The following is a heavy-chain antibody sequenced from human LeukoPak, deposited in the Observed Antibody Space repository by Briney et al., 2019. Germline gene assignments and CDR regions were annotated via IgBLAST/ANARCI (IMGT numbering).Heavy chain of an antibody. CDR2: INPSGGST. CDR1: GYTFTSYY. Sequence: GAPVKVSCKASGYTFTSYYMHWVRQAPGQGLEWMGIINPSGGSTSYAQKFQGRVTMTRDTSTSTVYMELSSLRSEDTAVYYCASLRDGYNSFDYWGQGTLVILSS. CDR3: ASLRDGYNSFDY. D-gene: IGHD5-24*01. J-gene: IGHJ4*02. V-gene: IGHV1-46*03.